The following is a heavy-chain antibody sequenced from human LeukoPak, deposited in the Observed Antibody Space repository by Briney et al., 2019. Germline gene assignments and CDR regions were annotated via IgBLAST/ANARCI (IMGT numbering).Heavy chain of an antibody. J-gene: IGHJ4*02. D-gene: IGHD2-15*01. CDR3: VRDPTRAECRSGSCYLDY. V-gene: IGHV3-33*01. CDR1: GFTFSSYG. CDR2: IWYDGSNK. Sequence: PGGSLRLSCAASGFTFSSYGMHWVRQAPGKGLEWVAVIWYDGSNKYYADSVKGRFTISRDNSKNTLYLQMNSLRAEDTAVYYCVRDPTRAECRSGSCYLDYWGQGALVSVSS.